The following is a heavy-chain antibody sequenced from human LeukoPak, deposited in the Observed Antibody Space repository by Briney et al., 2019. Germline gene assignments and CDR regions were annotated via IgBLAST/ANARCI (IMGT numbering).Heavy chain of an antibody. Sequence: GGSLRLSCAASGFTVSSSHMSWVRLAPGKGLEWVSIIYSGGSTSYGDSVKGRFIISRDNSKNTLYLQMNSLRAEDTAVYYCARRSPIAGAGPRRLEDWGQGTLVTVSS. V-gene: IGHV3-53*01. CDR1: GFTVSSSH. J-gene: IGHJ4*02. CDR2: IYSGGST. D-gene: IGHD6-13*01. CDR3: ARRSPIAGAGPRRLED.